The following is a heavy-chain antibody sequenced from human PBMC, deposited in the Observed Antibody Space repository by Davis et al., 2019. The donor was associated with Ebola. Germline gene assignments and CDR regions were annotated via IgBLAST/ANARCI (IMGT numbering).Heavy chain of an antibody. J-gene: IGHJ4*02. Sequence: GGSLRPSCPPPASTSRTFSISWARQAPAKGLGWGAVIPYDGSNKNYADSVKARFTIPRDNSKNTLYLEMNGLRAWNSAVYDCARVAGKWKLGVVLFGFDYWGQGTLVTVSS. D-gene: IGHD1-26*01. CDR1: ASTSRTFS. CDR2: IPYDGSNK. CDR3: ARVAGKWKLGVVLFGFDY. V-gene: IGHV3-30*03.